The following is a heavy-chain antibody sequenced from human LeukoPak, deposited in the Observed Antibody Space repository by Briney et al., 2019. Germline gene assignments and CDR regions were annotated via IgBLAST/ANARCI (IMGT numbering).Heavy chain of an antibody. D-gene: IGHD3-22*01. J-gene: IGHJ4*02. CDR2: ISYDGTSI. CDR3: TLYFYDSSGLVRDY. CDR1: GLNFSDYG. Sequence: GGSLRLSCAASGLNFSDYGLHWVRQAPGKGLEWVAGISYDGTSIHYTDSVRGRFTIYRDNSQNMLYLQMKSLIAEDTAMYYSTLYFYDSSGLVRDYWGQGTLVTVSS. V-gene: IGHV3-30*04.